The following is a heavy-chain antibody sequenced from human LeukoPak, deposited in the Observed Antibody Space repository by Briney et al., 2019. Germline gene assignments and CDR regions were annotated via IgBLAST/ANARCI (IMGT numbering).Heavy chain of an antibody. V-gene: IGHV1-18*04. J-gene: IGHJ4*02. CDR2: ISAYNGNT. CDR1: GYTFTSYG. D-gene: IGHD2-2*01. CDR3: ARGGLYCSSTSCYGIEY. Sequence: ASVKVSCKAAGYTFTSYGISWVRQAPGQGLEWMGWISAYNGNTNYAQKLQGRVTMTTDTSTSTVYMELRSLRSDDTAVYYCARGGLYCSSTSCYGIEYWGQGTMVTVSS.